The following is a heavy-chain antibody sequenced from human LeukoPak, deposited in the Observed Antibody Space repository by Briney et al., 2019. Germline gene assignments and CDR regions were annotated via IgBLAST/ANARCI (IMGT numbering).Heavy chain of an antibody. D-gene: IGHD1/OR15-1a*01. CDR1: GGSFSGYY. CDR2: INHSGGT. V-gene: IGHV4-34*01. J-gene: IGHJ4*02. CDR3: ARTNTVFYYFDY. Sequence: SETLSLTCAVYGGSFSGYYWNWIREPPGKGLEWIGEINHSGGTNYNPSLKSRVTTSVDTSKNQFSLKLSSVTAADRAVYYCARTNTVFYYFDYWGQGTLVTVSS.